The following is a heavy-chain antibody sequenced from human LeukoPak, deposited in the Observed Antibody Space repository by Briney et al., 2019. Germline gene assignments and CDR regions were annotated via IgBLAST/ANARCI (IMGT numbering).Heavy chain of an antibody. CDR2: ISYDGSNK. CDR3: AKGVGATISD. Sequence: GGSLRLSCAASGFTFSSYGMHWVRQAPGKGLEWGAVISYDGSNKYYADSVKGRFTISRDNSKNTLYLQMNSLRAEDTAVYYCAKGVGATISDWGQGTLVTVSS. CDR1: GFTFSSYG. V-gene: IGHV3-30*18. D-gene: IGHD1-26*01. J-gene: IGHJ4*02.